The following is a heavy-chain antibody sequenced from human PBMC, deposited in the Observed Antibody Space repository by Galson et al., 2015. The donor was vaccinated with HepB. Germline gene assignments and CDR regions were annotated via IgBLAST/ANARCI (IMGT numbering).Heavy chain of an antibody. CDR3: ARDGPASFRYDSSGWSKSFDY. CDR2: ISSSSSYI. J-gene: IGHJ4*02. V-gene: IGHV3-21*01. D-gene: IGHD3-22*01. CDR1: GFTFSSYS. Sequence: SLRLSCAASGFTFSSYSMNWVRQAPGKGLEWVSSISSSSSYIYYADSVKGRFTISRDNAKNSLYLQMNSLRAEDTAVYYCARDGPASFRYDSSGWSKSFDYWGQGTLVTVSS.